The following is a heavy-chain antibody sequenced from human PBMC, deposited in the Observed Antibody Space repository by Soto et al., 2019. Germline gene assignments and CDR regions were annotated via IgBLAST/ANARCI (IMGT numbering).Heavy chain of an antibody. CDR3: ARISVIGQAAFEL. CDR1: GFTLSIYA. Sequence: GGSLRLSCAASGFTLSIYAMHWVRQAPGKGLEYVSAISSDGGSTFYANSVKGRFTISRDTSKNTLYLQMGSLSAEDMAVYYCARISVIGQAAFELWGQGTMVTVSS. CDR2: ISSDGGST. J-gene: IGHJ3*01. V-gene: IGHV3-64*01.